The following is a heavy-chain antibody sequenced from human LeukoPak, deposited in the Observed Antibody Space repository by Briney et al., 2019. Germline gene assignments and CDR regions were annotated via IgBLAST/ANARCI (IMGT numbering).Heavy chain of an antibody. J-gene: IGHJ4*02. CDR3: AKDLTPDGLYELDS. CDR1: GFTCSYSA. V-gene: IGHV3-23*01. Sequence: TGGSLRLSCADSGFTCSYSAMSWVRQAPGKGLEWVSLIIGNGRDIRYADSVKGRFTISRDNSKNILYLQMNSLRAEDTAVYFCAKDLTPDGLYELDSWGQGTLVTVSS. D-gene: IGHD5/OR15-5a*01. CDR2: IIGNGRDI.